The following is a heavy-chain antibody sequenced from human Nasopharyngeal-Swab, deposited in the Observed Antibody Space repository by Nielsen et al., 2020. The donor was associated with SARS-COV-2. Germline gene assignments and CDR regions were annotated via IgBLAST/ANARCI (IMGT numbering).Heavy chain of an antibody. V-gene: IGHV4-59*13. CDR1: GASISSSY. Sequence: SETLSLTCTVSGASISSSYWSWIRQPPGKGLEWIAFISFRGNTNYNPSLKSRVAISVDTSENQFSLKLTSVTAADTAVYYCARDQGGSSWYHALDVWGPGTMVIVSS. CDR3: ARDQGGSSWYHALDV. J-gene: IGHJ3*01. CDR2: ISFRGNT. D-gene: IGHD6-13*01.